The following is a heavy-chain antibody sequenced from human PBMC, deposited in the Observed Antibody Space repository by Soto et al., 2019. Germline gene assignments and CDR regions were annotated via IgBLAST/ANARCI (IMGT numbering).Heavy chain of an antibody. J-gene: IGHJ4*02. CDR1: GGTFNTYT. V-gene: IGHV1-69*06. CDR3: ASWRSYSGSYCFDY. D-gene: IGHD1-26*01. CDR2: VVPMYDSV. Sequence: XSVKVSCKASGGTFNTYTINWLRQAPGRGLEWVGQVVPMYDSVNYAETFQGRVTITVDKSKNTAYMELTSLRSQDTALYFCASWRSYSGSYCFDYWGQGNLVTVSS.